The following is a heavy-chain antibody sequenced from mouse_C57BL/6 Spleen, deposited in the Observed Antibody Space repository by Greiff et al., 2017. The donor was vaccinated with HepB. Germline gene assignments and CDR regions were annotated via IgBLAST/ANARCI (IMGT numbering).Heavy chain of an antibody. CDR2: IRSKSNNYAT. Sequence: EVQLVESGGGLVQPKGSLKLSCAASGFSFNTYAMNWVRQAPGKGLEWVARIRSKSNNYATYYADSVKDRFTISRDDSESMLYLQMNNLKTKDTAMYYCLRHGDDGYYVGYAMDYWGQGTSVTVSS. J-gene: IGHJ4*01. D-gene: IGHD2-3*01. V-gene: IGHV10-1*01. CDR1: GFSFNTYA. CDR3: LRHGDDGYYVGYAMDY.